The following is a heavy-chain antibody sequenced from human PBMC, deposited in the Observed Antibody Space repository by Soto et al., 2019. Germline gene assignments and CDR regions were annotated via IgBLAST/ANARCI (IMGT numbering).Heavy chain of an antibody. CDR2: IIPLLGIA. CDR3: ARDAQSGDYPFFDY. J-gene: IGHJ4*02. D-gene: IGHD4-17*01. CDR1: GGTGSSNT. Sequence: TVEVGCKASGGTGSSNTISRVRQAPRQALEWMARIIPLLGIANYAQKFQGRVTLTAHTSTSTAYMELSSLRSEDTAVYYCARDAQSGDYPFFDYWGQGTLVTVSS. V-gene: IGHV1-69*04.